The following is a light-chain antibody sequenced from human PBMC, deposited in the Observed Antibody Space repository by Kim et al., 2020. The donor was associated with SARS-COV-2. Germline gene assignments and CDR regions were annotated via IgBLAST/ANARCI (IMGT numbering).Light chain of an antibody. CDR1: SGNIASYY. J-gene: IGLJ3*02. Sequence: KTVTITFTGISGNIASYYVQWYQQLPARAPTTVIYEDNERPSGVPDRFSGSIDSSSNSASLTVSGLKTEDEADYYCQSYDDSNRWVFGGGTQLTVL. CDR3: QSYDDSNRWV. V-gene: IGLV6-57*02. CDR2: EDN.